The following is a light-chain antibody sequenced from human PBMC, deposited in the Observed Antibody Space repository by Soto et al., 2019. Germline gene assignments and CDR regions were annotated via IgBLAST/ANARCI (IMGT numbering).Light chain of an antibody. CDR2: DVS. CDR1: SSDVGGYNY. V-gene: IGLV2-14*03. CDR3: SSYTSSSTVI. J-gene: IGLJ2*01. Sequence: QSALTQPASVSGSPGQSITISCTGTSSDVGGYNYVSWYQQHPGKAPKLMIYDVSHRPSGVSNRFSGSKSGDTASLTISGLQADDEADYYCSSYTSSSTVIFGGGTKVTVL.